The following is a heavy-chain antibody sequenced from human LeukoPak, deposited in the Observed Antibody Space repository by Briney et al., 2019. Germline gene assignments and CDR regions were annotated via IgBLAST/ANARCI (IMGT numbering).Heavy chain of an antibody. CDR3: ARGVVRRGPDNWFDP. CDR1: GGSISSGSYY. V-gene: IGHV4-61*02. CDR2: IHTSGST. Sequence: SQALSLTCTVSGGSISSGSYYWSWIRQPAGKGLEWIGRIHTSGSTNYNPSLKSRVTMSVDTSKNQFSLKLSSVTAADTAVYYCARGVVRRGPDNWFDPWGQGTLVTVSS. J-gene: IGHJ5*02. D-gene: IGHD2-2*01.